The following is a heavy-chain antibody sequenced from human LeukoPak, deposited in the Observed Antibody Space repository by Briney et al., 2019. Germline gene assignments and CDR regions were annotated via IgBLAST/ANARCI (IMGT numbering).Heavy chain of an antibody. V-gene: IGHV3-7*01. Sequence: GGSLRLSCAASGFSTSNYWVSWVRQAPGKGLEWVANIKQDGSKEYYVDSVKGRFTISRDNAKNSLYLQMNSLRVEDTAVYYCARDARDYGDYVVAFDYWGQGTLVTVSS. CDR2: IKQDGSKE. CDR3: ARDARDYGDYVVAFDY. D-gene: IGHD4-17*01. J-gene: IGHJ4*02. CDR1: GFSTSNYW.